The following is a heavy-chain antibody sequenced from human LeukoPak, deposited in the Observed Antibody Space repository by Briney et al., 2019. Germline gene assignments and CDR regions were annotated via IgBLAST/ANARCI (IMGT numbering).Heavy chain of an antibody. CDR1: GKTFTSYG. J-gene: IGHJ4*02. Sequence: ASVKVSCKASGKTFTSYGISWGPQAPGQGLEWMGWISAYNGNTNYAQKLQGRVTMTTDTSTSTAYMERRSLRSDATAVYYCARTYSSSWNYFDYWGQGSLVTVSS. CDR3: ARTYSSSWNYFDY. CDR2: ISAYNGNT. V-gene: IGHV1-18*01. D-gene: IGHD6-13*01.